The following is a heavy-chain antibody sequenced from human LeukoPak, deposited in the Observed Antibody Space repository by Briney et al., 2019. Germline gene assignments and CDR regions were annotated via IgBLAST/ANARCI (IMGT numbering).Heavy chain of an antibody. CDR1: GGSISSDY. J-gene: IGHJ4*02. CDR2: IFTSGST. D-gene: IGHD4-23*01. V-gene: IGHV4-4*07. CDR3: ARCRGGNCDYFDY. Sequence: TPSETLSLTCTVSGGSISSDYWSWIRQPAGKGLEWIGRIFTSGSTNYNPSLKSQLTMSADTSKNQFSLKLNSVTAADTAVYYCARCRGGNCDYFDYWGQGTLVTVSS.